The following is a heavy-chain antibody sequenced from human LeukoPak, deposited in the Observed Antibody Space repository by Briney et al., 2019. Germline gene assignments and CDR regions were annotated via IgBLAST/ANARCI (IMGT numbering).Heavy chain of an antibody. CDR3: ARAIRFTINWFDP. D-gene: IGHD3-10*01. CDR1: GYSISSGYY. Sequence: PSETLSLTCAVSGYSISSGYYWGWIRQPPGKGLEWIGSIYHSGSTCYNPSLKSRVTISVDPSKNQFSLKLSSVTAADTAVYYCARAIRFTINWFDPWGQGTLVTVSS. J-gene: IGHJ5*02. CDR2: IYHSGST. V-gene: IGHV4-38-2*01.